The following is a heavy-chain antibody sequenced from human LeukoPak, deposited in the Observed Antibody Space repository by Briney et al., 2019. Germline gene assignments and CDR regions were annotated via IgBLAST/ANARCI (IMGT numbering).Heavy chain of an antibody. Sequence: PGGSLGLSCAAPGFTFSDYYMSWIRQAPGKGLEWVSYISSSGSTIYYADSVKGRFTISRDNAKNSLYLQMNSLRAEDTAVYYCARPQPRGDYYGMDVWGQGTTVTVSS. D-gene: IGHD3-10*01. CDR2: ISSSGSTI. V-gene: IGHV3-11*01. CDR3: ARPQPRGDYYGMDV. CDR1: GFTFSDYY. J-gene: IGHJ6*02.